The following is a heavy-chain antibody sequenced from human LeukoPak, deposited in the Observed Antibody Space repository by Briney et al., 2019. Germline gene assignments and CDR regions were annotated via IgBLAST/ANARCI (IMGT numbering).Heavy chain of an antibody. CDR1: GFTFSSYA. CDR3: ARDPHVYSGRGGYYYYYMDV. CDR2: ISYDGSNK. V-gene: IGHV3-30*04. J-gene: IGHJ6*03. Sequence: PGGSLRLSCAASGFTFSSYAMHWVRQAPGKGLEWVAVISYDGSNKYYADSVKGRFTISRDNSKNTLYLQMNSLRAEGTAVYYCARDPHVYSGRGGYYYYYMDVWGKGTTVTVSS. D-gene: IGHD1-26*01.